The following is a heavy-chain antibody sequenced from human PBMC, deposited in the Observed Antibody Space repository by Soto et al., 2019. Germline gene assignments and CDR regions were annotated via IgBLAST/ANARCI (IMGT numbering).Heavy chain of an antibody. CDR1: GYTFTSYD. Sequence: ASVKVSCKASGYTFTSYDINWVRQATGQGLEWMGWMNPNSGNTGYAQKFQGRVTMTRNTSISTAYMELSSLRSEDTAVYYCARDLYYDFWSGYHAINWFDPWGQGTLVTVSS. CDR2: MNPNSGNT. D-gene: IGHD3-3*01. V-gene: IGHV1-8*01. J-gene: IGHJ5*02. CDR3: ARDLYYDFWSGYHAINWFDP.